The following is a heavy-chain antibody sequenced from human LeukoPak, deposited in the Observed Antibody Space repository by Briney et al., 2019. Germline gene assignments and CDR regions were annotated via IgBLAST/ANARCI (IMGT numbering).Heavy chain of an antibody. Sequence: SETLSLTCTVSGGSISSGSYYWSWIRQPAGKGLEWIGRIYSSGSTNYNPSLKSRVTISLDTSKNQFSLKLSSVTAADTAVYYCARQYSDISTGYHRGELYWYFDLWGRGTLVTVSS. CDR3: ARQYSDISTGYHRGELYWYFDL. J-gene: IGHJ2*01. V-gene: IGHV4-61*02. D-gene: IGHD3-9*01. CDR1: GGSISSGSYY. CDR2: IYSSGST.